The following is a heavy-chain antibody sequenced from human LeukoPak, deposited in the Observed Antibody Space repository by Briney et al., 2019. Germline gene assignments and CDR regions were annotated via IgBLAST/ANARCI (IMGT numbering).Heavy chain of an antibody. Sequence: HGESLEISCKGSGYSFTSYWIGWVRQMPGKGLEWMGIIYPGDSDTRYSPSFQGQVTISADKSISTAYLQWSSLKASDTAMYYCASATVAGTLIGAFDIWGQGTMVTVSS. CDR2: IYPGDSDT. D-gene: IGHD6-19*01. CDR1: GYSFTSYW. J-gene: IGHJ3*02. V-gene: IGHV5-51*01. CDR3: ASATVAGTLIGAFDI.